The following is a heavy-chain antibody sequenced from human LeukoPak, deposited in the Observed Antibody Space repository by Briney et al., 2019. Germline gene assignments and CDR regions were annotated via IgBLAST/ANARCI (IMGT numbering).Heavy chain of an antibody. CDR2: ISAYNGNT. V-gene: IGHV1-18*01. CDR1: GYTFTSYG. J-gene: IGHJ4*02. D-gene: IGHD1-26*01. Sequence: ASVKVSCKASGYTFTSYGISWVRQAPGQGLEWMGWISAYNGNTNYAQNLQGRVTMTTDTSTSTASMELRSLRSDDTAVYYCARDRNSGSYSTIDYWGQGTLVTVSS. CDR3: ARDRNSGSYSTIDY.